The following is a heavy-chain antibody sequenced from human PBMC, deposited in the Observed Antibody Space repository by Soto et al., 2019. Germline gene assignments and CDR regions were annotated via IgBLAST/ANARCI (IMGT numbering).Heavy chain of an antibody. Sequence: ASVKVSCKASGFTFTSSAVQWVRQARGQRLEWIGWIVVGSGNTNYAQKFQERVTITRDMSTSTAYMELSSLRSEDTAVYYCAADPTPYYGMDVWGQGTTVTVSS. J-gene: IGHJ6*02. CDR1: GFTFTSSA. CDR3: AADPTPYYGMDV. CDR2: IVVGSGNT. V-gene: IGHV1-58*01.